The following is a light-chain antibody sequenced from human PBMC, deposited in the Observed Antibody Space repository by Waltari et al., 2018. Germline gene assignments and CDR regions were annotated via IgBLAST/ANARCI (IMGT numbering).Light chain of an antibody. CDR1: ASDIGNHNF. Sequence: QSALTQPASVSASPGQSITISCTGTASDIGNHNFVPWYRQHPGKAPQLVIYEVSRRPSDISPRFSGSKSGTTASLTIFGLQPEDEADYYCNSYTTKGTLVVFGGGTKLTVL. CDR2: EVS. V-gene: IGLV2-14*01. J-gene: IGLJ3*02. CDR3: NSYTTKGTLVV.